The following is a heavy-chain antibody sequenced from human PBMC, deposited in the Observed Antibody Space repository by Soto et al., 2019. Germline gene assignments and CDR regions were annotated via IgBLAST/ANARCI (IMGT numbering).Heavy chain of an antibody. CDR3: ARLYSSGWYSRYCYYGMDV. J-gene: IGHJ6*02. V-gene: IGHV6-1*01. Sequence: SQTLSLTCAISGDSVSSNSAAWNWIRQSPSRGLEWLGRTYYRSKWYNDYAVSVKSRVTINPDTSKNQFSLQLNSVTPEDTAVYYCARLYSSGWYSRYCYYGMDVWGQGTTVTVSS. CDR1: GDSVSSNSAA. CDR2: TYYRSKWYN. D-gene: IGHD6-19*01.